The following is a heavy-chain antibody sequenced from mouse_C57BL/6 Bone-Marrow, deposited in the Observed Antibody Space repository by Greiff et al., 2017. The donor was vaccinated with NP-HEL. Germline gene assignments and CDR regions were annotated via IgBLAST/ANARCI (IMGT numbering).Heavy chain of an antibody. CDR2: ISSGGSYT. V-gene: IGHV5-6*02. J-gene: IGHJ3*01. CDR3: ARRGYPAWFAY. CDR1: GFTFSSYG. D-gene: IGHD2-2*01. Sequence: DVKLVESGGDLVKPGGSLKLSCAASGFTFSSYGMSWVRQTPDKRLEWVATISSGGSYTYYPDSVKGRFTISRDNAKNTLYLQMSSLKSEDTAMYYCARRGYPAWFAYLGQGTLVTVSA.